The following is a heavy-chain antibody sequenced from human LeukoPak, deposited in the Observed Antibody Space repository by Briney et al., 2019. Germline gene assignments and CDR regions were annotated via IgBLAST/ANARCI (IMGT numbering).Heavy chain of an antibody. CDR1: GFTFSAYS. CDR3: ARGPYGDYDSYYGVDV. CDR2: ISSSRTTT. D-gene: IGHD4-17*01. V-gene: IGHV3-48*01. Sequence: GESLRLSCAASGFTFSAYSMNWVRQAPGKGLEWVSYISSSRTTTFYADSVKGRLTISRDNAKNSLYLQMNSLRVEDTAVYYCARGPYGDYDSYYGVDVWGQGTTVTVS. J-gene: IGHJ6*02.